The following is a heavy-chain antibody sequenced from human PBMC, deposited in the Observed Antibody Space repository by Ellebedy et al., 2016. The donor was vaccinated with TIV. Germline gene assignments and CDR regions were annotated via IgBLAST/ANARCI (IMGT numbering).Heavy chain of an antibody. CDR2: ISYDGSNK. CDR3: AKTFQADWLKGGFDY. D-gene: IGHD3/OR15-3a*01. J-gene: IGHJ4*02. V-gene: IGHV3-30*18. CDR1: GFTFSSYV. Sequence: GGSLRLSCAASGFTFSSYVMHWVRQAPGKGLEWVAVISYDGSNKYYADSVKGRFTISRDNSKNTLYLQMNSLRAEDTAVYYCAKTFQADWLKGGFDYWGQGTLVTVSS.